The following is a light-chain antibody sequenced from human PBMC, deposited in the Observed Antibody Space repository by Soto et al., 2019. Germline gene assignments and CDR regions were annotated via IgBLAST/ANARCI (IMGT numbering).Light chain of an antibody. V-gene: IGKV3-11*01. Sequence: ELVLPQSPATPSLSPGARATLSCRASQGVSSYLAWYQQRPGQPPRLLIYDASNRATGIPAKFSGGGSGTDFTLTISTLEPEDFAVYYCQQRSNWPPTFGGGNKVDIK. CDR1: QGVSSY. CDR2: DAS. J-gene: IGKJ4*01. CDR3: QQRSNWPPT.